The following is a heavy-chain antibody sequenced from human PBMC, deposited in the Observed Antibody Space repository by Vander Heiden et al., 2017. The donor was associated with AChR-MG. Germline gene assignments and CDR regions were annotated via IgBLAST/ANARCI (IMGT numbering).Heavy chain of an antibody. CDR3: ATYSAGGYGRFDY. CDR2: IKPNSGVT. Sequence: QVQLVQSGAEVKKPGASVKVSCKASAYTLSDHYMHWVRQAPRQGLEWMGRIKPNSGVTNYAQKFQGRVTMTRDTSISTVYMDLTRLTSDDTAVYYCATYSAGGYGRFDYWGQGTLVTVSS. J-gene: IGHJ4*02. CDR1: AYTLSDHY. D-gene: IGHD5-18*01. V-gene: IGHV1-2*06.